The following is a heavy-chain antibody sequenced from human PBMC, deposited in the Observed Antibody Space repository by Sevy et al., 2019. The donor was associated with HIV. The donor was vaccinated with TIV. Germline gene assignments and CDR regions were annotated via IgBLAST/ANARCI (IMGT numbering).Heavy chain of an antibody. D-gene: IGHD6-19*01. CDR1: GFTFDDYA. CDR3: AKDYCRRCSGSYYYYMDV. V-gene: IGHV3-43D*03. Sequence: GGSLRLSCAASGFTFDDYAMHWVRQAPGKGLEWVSLISWDGGSTYYADSVKGRFTISRDNSKNSLYLQMNSLRAEDTALYYCAKDYCRRCSGSYYYYMDVWGKGTTVTVSS. J-gene: IGHJ6*03. CDR2: ISWDGGST.